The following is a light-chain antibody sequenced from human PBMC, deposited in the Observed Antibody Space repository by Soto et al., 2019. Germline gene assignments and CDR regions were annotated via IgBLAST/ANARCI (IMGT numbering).Light chain of an antibody. V-gene: IGLV2-14*01. CDR1: SRDVGGYNY. CDR3: SSYTSSNTVL. CDR2: DVS. Sequence: QSALTQPASVSGSPGQSITISCTGTSRDVGGYNYVSWYQQHPGKTPKLMIYDVSDRPPGISIRFSGSKSGNTASLTISGLQAEDEADYYCSSYTSSNTVLFGGGTKVTVL. J-gene: IGLJ2*01.